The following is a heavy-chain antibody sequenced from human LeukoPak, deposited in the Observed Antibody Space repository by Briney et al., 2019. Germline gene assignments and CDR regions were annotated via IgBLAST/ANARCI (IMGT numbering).Heavy chain of an antibody. Sequence: ASVKVSCKASGYTFTSYGVSWVRQAPGQGPEWMGWISVYNGNTNYAQRLQGRVTMTTDTSTSTAYMELRSLRSDDTAVYYCARGYCSGGRCYDILNYLYGMDVWGQGTTVTVSS. D-gene: IGHD2-15*01. CDR3: ARGYCSGGRCYDILNYLYGMDV. CDR2: ISVYNGNT. J-gene: IGHJ6*02. V-gene: IGHV1-18*01. CDR1: GYTFTSYG.